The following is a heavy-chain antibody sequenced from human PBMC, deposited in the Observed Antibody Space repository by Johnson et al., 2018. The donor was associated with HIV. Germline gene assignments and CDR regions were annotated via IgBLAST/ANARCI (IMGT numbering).Heavy chain of an antibody. CDR2: LYIGGTS. J-gene: IGHJ3*02. D-gene: IGHD2-15*01. V-gene: IGHV3-66*01. CDR1: GFSFTRCD. CDR3: ARVRLEEDIFEAFDM. Sequence: VQLVESGGGVVQPGGSLRLSCAASGFSFTRCDMHWVREAPGKGLEWVSTLYIGGTSYYGDSVKGRFTISRDESNNTVYLEMTSLRTEDTAVYYCARVRLEEDIFEAFDMWGLGTMVTVSS.